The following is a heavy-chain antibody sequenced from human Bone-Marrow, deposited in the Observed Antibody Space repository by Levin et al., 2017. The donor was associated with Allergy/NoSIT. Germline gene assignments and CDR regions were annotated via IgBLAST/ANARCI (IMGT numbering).Heavy chain of an antibody. J-gene: IGHJ5*02. CDR2: IYHSGST. V-gene: IGHV4-4*02. CDR1: DDSISSSNW. CDR3: ARRSVRAPGEDWFDP. D-gene: IGHD7-27*01. Sequence: SETLSLTCGVSDDSISSSNWWTWVRQPPGKGLEWIGEIYHSGSTNYNPSLKSRVTISVEKSKNQFSLKLSSVTAADTAVYYCARRSVRAPGEDWFDPWGQGTLVTVSS.